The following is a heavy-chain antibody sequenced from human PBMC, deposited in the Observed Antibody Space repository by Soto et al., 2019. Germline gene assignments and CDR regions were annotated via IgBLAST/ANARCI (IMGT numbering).Heavy chain of an antibody. CDR1: GGTFSSYA. V-gene: IGHV1-69*01. CDR2: IIPIFGTA. D-gene: IGHD3-22*01. J-gene: IGHJ4*02. Sequence: QVQLVQSGAEVKKPGSSVKLSCKASGGTFSSYAISWVRQAPGQGLEWMGGIIPIFGTANYAQKFQGRVTITADESTSTAYMELSSLRSEDTAVYYCARPQTYYYDSSGYYFIYWGQGTLVTLSS. CDR3: ARPQTYYYDSSGYYFIY.